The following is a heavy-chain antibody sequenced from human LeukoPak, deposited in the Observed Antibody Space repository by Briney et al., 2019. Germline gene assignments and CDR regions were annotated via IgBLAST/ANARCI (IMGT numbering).Heavy chain of an antibody. J-gene: IGHJ3*02. V-gene: IGHV3-7*03. CDR1: GFTFSSYW. CDR2: IKQDGSGK. CDR3: ARPTVTTGIDAFDI. D-gene: IGHD4-17*01. Sequence: PGGSLRLSCAASGFTFSSYWMNWVRQAPGKGLEWVANIKQDGSGKFYVDSVKGRFSISRDNAKNSLYLQMNSLRAEDTAVYYCARPTVTTGIDAFDIWGQGTMVTVSS.